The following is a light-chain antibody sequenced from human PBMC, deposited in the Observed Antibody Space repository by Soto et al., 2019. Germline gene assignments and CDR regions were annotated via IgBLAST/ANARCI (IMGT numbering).Light chain of an antibody. Sequence: DIKLTQSPSFLSAPVGDRVTITCRASQGISSYLAWYQQKPGKAPKLLIYGVSTLQIGVPSRFSGSGSGTNVTLTISSVQAEDFATYYCQHLYDYPGTFGQGTKVEIK. CDR2: GVS. J-gene: IGKJ1*01. CDR1: QGISSY. CDR3: QHLYDYPGT. V-gene: IGKV1-9*01.